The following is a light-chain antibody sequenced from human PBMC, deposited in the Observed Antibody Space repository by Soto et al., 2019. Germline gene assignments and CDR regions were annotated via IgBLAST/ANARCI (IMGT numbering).Light chain of an antibody. CDR1: NSDVGGYNY. V-gene: IGLV2-14*01. J-gene: IGLJ2*01. Sequence: QSALTQPASVSGSPGQSITISCTGTNSDVGGYNYVSWYQQQPGRAPKLLIYEVTNRPSGVSNRFSGSKSGNTASLTISGLQAEDEADYYCSSYTTISTVVFGGGTKLTVL. CDR3: SSYTTISTVV. CDR2: EVT.